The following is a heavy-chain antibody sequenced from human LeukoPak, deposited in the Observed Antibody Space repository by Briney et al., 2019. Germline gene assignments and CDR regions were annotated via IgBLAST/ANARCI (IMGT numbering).Heavy chain of an antibody. V-gene: IGHV3-23*01. CDR2: FSGSGGST. D-gene: IGHD1-26*01. CDR3: ASLGRSFDY. J-gene: IGHJ4*02. Sequence: GGSLRLSCAASGFTFSSYAMSWVRQAPGKGLEWVSAFSGSGGSTYYADSVKGRFTISRDNAKNTLYLQMNSLRAEDTAVYYCASLGRSFDYWGQGTLVTVSS. CDR1: GFTFSSYA.